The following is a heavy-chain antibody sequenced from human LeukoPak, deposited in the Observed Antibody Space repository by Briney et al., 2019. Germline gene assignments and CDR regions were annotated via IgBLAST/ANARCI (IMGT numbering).Heavy chain of an antibody. Sequence: ASVKVSCTASGYAFTNYAMHWLRQAPGQGLEWMGWISAYNGNTNYAQKLQGRVTMTTDTSTSTAYMELRSLRSDDTAVYYCARDIPHYDYVWGSYRPLFDYWGQGTLVTVSS. D-gene: IGHD3-16*02. CDR2: ISAYNGNT. V-gene: IGHV1-18*01. CDR1: GYAFTNYA. J-gene: IGHJ4*02. CDR3: ARDIPHYDYVWGSYRPLFDY.